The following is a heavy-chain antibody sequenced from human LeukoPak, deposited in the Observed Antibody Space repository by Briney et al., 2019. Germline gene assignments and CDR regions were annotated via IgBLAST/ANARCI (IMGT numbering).Heavy chain of an antibody. J-gene: IGHJ4*02. CDR1: GYTFTNYV. V-gene: IGHV7-4-1*02. CDR2: INPNTGNP. D-gene: IGHD3-9*01. Sequence: VASVKVSCKASGYTFTNYVMNWVRQAPGQGLEWMGWINPNTGNPTYAPGFTGRFVFSLDTSVSTAYLQISSLKAEDTAVYYCARDERYLVDYWGQGTLVTVSS. CDR3: ARDERYLVDY.